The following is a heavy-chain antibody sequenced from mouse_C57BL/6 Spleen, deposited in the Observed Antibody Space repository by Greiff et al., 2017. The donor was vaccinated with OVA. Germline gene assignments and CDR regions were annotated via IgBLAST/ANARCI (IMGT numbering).Heavy chain of an antibody. CDR1: GFTFSDYG. J-gene: IGHJ1*03. CDR2: ISSGSSTI. CDR3: ARQAYGSRLGYFDV. D-gene: IGHD1-1*01. V-gene: IGHV5-17*01. Sequence: EVKVVESGGGLVKPGGSLKLSCAASGFTFSDYGMHWVRQAPEKGLEWVAYISSGSSTIYYADTVKGRFTISRDNAKNTLFLQMTSLRSEDTAVYYGARQAYGSRLGYFDVWGTGTTVTVSS.